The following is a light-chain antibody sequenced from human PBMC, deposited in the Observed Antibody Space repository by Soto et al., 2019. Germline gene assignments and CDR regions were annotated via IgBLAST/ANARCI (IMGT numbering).Light chain of an antibody. CDR2: GAS. J-gene: IGKJ1*01. V-gene: IGKV3-15*01. CDR3: QQYNNWPPWT. Sequence: EVVLTQSPATLSVSPGERATLSCRASHSVSSNLAWYQQKPGQAPRLLIYGASTRSTGIPARFSGSGSGTEFTRTISSLQSEDFAVYYCQQYNNWPPWTFGPGTKVEIK. CDR1: HSVSSN.